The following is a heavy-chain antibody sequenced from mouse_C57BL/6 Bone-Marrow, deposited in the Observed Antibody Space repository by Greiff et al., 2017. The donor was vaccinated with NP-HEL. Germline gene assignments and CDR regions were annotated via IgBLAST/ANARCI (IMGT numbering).Heavy chain of an antibody. CDR2: IDPENGDT. Sequence: LVESGAELVRPGASVKLSCTASGFNIKDDYMHWVKQRPEQGLEWIGWIDPENGDTEYASKLQGKATITADTSSNTAYLQLSSLTSEDTAVYYCTTVGYFDVWGTGTTVTVSS. CDR3: TTVGYFDV. V-gene: IGHV14-4*01. CDR1: GFNIKDDY. J-gene: IGHJ1*03.